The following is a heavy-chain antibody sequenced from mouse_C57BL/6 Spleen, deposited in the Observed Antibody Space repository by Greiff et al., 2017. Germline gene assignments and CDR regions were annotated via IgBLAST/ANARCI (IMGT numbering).Heavy chain of an antibody. CDR2: INPSTGGT. D-gene: IGHD2-4*01. CDR3: ARSDYDVEYYLDY. CDR1: GYSFTGYY. Sequence: VQLQQSGPELVKPGASVKISCKASGYSFTGYYMNWVKQSPEKSLEWIGEINPSTGGTTYNQKVKAKATLTVDKSSSTAYMQLKSLTSEDSAVYYCARSDYDVEYYLDYWGQGTTLTVSS. J-gene: IGHJ2*01. V-gene: IGHV1-42*01.